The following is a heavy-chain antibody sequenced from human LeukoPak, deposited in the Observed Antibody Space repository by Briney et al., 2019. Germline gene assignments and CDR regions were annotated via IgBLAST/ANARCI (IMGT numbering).Heavy chain of an antibody. Sequence: SETLSLTCSVSDVSISSHYWSWLRQPPGKGLEWLAYMRDTVNTKDNPSFKSRLTLSADTSKNQFSLRLSSVTAADSAVYYCATIKRGNIYGYFDFWGQGVLVTVSS. CDR3: ATIKRGNIYGYFDF. D-gene: IGHD5-18*01. J-gene: IGHJ4*02. V-gene: IGHV4-59*11. CDR2: MRDTVNT. CDR1: DVSISSHY.